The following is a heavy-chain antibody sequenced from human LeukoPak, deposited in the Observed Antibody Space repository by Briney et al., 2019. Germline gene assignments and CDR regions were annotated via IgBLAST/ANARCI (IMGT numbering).Heavy chain of an antibody. J-gene: IGHJ4*02. V-gene: IGHV3-30*02. Sequence: PGGSLRLSCAASGFTFSSYGMHWVRQAPGKGLEWVAFIRYDGSNKYYADSVKGRFTISRDNSKNTLYLQMNSLRAEDTAVYYCAKDSIAARYPLDYWGQGTLVTVSS. CDR2: IRYDGSNK. CDR3: AKDSIAARYPLDY. CDR1: GFTFSSYG. D-gene: IGHD6-6*01.